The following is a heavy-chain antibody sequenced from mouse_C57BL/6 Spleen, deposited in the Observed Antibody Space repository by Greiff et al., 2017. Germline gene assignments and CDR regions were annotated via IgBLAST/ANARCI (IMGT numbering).Heavy chain of an antibody. CDR3: ARFITTVVAPYFDY. CDR2: INPGSGGT. D-gene: IGHD1-1*01. J-gene: IGHJ2*01. Sequence: QVQLQQSGAELVRPGTSVKVSCQASGYAFTNYLIEWVKQRPGQGLEWIGVINPGSGGTNYNEKFKGKATLTADKSSSTAYMQLSSLTSEDSAVYFCARFITTVVAPYFDYWGQGTTLTVSS. CDR1: GYAFTNYL. V-gene: IGHV1-54*01.